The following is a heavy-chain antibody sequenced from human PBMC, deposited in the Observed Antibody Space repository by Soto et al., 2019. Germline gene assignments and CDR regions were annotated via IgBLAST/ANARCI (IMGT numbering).Heavy chain of an antibody. CDR3: ARGSGLLGYCSSTSCFPRVYMDV. D-gene: IGHD2-2*01. J-gene: IGHJ6*03. CDR1: GFTFSSYD. Sequence: EVQLVESGGGLVQPGGSLRLSCAASGFTFSSYDMHWVRQATGKGLEWVSAIGTAGDTYYPGSVKGRFTISRENAKNSLYLQMNSLRAGDTAVYYCARGSGLLGYCSSTSCFPRVYMDVWGKGTTVTVSS. V-gene: IGHV3-13*01. CDR2: IGTAGDT.